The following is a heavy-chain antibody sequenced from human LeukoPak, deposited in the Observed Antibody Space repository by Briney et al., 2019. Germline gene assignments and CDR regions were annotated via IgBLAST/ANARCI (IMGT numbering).Heavy chain of an antibody. CDR2: LNPNSGNT. CDR3: ARGSYYVYAFDI. CDR1: GYTFTSYD. V-gene: IGHV1-8*03. Sequence: ASVKVSCKASGYTFTSYDINWVRQASGQGLEWMGWLNPNSGNTAYAQKFQGRVTITRNTSISTAYMELSSLRSDDTAVYYCARGSYYVYAFDIWGQGTMVTVSS. J-gene: IGHJ3*02. D-gene: IGHD3-10*02.